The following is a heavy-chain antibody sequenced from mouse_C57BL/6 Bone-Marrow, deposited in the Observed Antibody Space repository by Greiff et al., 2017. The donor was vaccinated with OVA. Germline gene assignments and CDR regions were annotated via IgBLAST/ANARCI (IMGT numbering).Heavy chain of an antibody. CDR3: ARHGLYYGNPAWFAY. Sequence: EVKLVESGGDLVKPGGSLKLSCAASGFTFSSYGMSWVRQTPDKRLEWVATISSGGSYTYYPDSVKGRFTISRDNAKNTLYLQMSSLKSEDTAMYYCARHGLYYGNPAWFAYWGQGTRVTVSA. CDR2: ISSGGSYT. J-gene: IGHJ3*01. CDR1: GFTFSSYG. V-gene: IGHV5-6*01. D-gene: IGHD2-1*01.